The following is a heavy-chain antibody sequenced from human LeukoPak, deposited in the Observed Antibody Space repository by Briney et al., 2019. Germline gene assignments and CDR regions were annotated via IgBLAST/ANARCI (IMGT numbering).Heavy chain of an antibody. Sequence: SETLSLTCAVYGGSFSGYYWSWIRQPPGKGLEWIGEINHSGSINYNPSLKSRVTISVDTSKNQFSLKLSSVTAADTAVYYCARCRPAYYYGSGSYYPHLNYYYYYGMDVWGQGTTVTVSS. V-gene: IGHV4-34*01. CDR2: INHSGSI. CDR1: GGSFSGYY. D-gene: IGHD3-10*01. J-gene: IGHJ6*02. CDR3: ARCRPAYYYGSGSYYPHLNYYYYYGMDV.